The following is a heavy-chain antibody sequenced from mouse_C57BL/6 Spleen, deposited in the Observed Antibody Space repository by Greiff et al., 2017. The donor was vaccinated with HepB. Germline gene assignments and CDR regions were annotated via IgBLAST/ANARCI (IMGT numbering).Heavy chain of an antibody. Sequence: VQLQQSGTVLARPGASEKMSCKTSGYTFTSYWMHWVKQRPGQGLEWIGAIYPGNSDTSYNQKFKGKAKLTAVTSASTAYMELSSLTNEDSAVYYCTRRSYGSSYYYFDYWGQGTTLTVSS. CDR3: TRRSYGSSYYYFDY. CDR2: IYPGNSDT. V-gene: IGHV1-5*01. J-gene: IGHJ2*01. CDR1: GYTFTSYW. D-gene: IGHD1-1*01.